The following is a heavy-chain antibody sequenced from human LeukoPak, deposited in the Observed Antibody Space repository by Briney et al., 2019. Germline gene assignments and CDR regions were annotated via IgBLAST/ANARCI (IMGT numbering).Heavy chain of an antibody. CDR3: AKAGYTYYYGSGTQGS. D-gene: IGHD3-10*01. V-gene: IGHV3-23*01. J-gene: IGHJ4*02. CDR2: ISGSGGST. CDR1: GFTFSSYA. Sequence: PGGSLRLSCAASGFTFSSYAMSCVRQAPGKGLEWVSAISGSGGSTYYADSVKGRFTISRDNSKNTLYLQMNSLRAEDTAVYYCAKAGYTYYYGSGTQGSWGQGTLLTVSS.